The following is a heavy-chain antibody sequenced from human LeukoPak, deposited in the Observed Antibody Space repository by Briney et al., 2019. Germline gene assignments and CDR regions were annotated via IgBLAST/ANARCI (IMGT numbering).Heavy chain of an antibody. CDR1: GSSIGNDY. CDR2: IHGSGGT. CDR3: ARGPKGFDYFDS. Sequence: SETLSLTCTISGSSIGNDYWNCVRQSAGKGLEWIGRIHGSGGTNYNPFLQSRVTMSVDTSKNEFSLSLSAVTAADTAVYYCARGPKGFDYFDSWGQGTLVTVSS. V-gene: IGHV4-4*07. J-gene: IGHJ4*02. D-gene: IGHD2-15*01.